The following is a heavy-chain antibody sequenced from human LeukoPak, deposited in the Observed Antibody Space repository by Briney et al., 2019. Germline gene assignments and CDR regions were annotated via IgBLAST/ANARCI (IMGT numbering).Heavy chain of an antibody. J-gene: IGHJ4*02. D-gene: IGHD1-26*01. Sequence: SQTLSLTCTVSGGSISSGSYYWSWIRQPAGKGLEWIGRIYTSGSTNYNPSLKSRVTISVDTSKNQFSLKLSSVTAADTAVYYCARLESGSYPPGPYDYWGQGTLVTVSS. CDR2: IYTSGST. CDR3: ARLESGSYPPGPYDY. CDR1: GGSISSGSYY. V-gene: IGHV4-61*02.